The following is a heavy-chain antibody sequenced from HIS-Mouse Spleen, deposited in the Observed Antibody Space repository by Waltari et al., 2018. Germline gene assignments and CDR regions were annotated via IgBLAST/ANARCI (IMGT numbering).Heavy chain of an antibody. Sequence: QVQLQESGPGLVKPSETLSLTCTVSGGPISSYYWSWIRQPPGKGLEWIGYIYYSGSTNYNPSLKSRVTISVDTSKNQFSLKLSSVTAADTAVYYCARAASYGDYFDYWGQGTLVTVSS. CDR3: ARAASYGDYFDY. CDR2: IYYSGST. V-gene: IGHV4-59*01. J-gene: IGHJ4*02. CDR1: GGPISSYY. D-gene: IGHD4-17*01.